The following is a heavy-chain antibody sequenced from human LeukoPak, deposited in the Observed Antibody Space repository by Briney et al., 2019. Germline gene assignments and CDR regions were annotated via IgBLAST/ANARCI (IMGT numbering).Heavy chain of an antibody. CDR3: ATDGGPFDN. V-gene: IGHV3-23*01. CDR2: ISGSGGST. CDR1: GFTFSSYA. Sequence: PGGSLRLSCAASGFTFSSYAMSWVRQAPGKGLEWVSAISGSGGSTYYADSVKGRFTISRDNSKNTLYLQMNSLRVEDTALYYYATDGGPFDNWGQGTLVAVSS. J-gene: IGHJ4*02.